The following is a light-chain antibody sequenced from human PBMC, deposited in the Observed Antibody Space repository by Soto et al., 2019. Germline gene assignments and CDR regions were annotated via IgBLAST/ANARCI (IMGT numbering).Light chain of an antibody. J-gene: IGLJ1*01. CDR1: TSDVGAYNY. CDR3: SSKTSSSSPFV. Sequence: QSPLTQPASVSGSPGQSITISCTGSTSDVGAYNYVSWYKHHPGQAPQLMIYEVSNRPSGVSNRFSGSKSGNTASLTISGLQADDEGDYYCSSKTSSSSPFVFGTGTKLTVL. V-gene: IGLV2-14*01. CDR2: EVS.